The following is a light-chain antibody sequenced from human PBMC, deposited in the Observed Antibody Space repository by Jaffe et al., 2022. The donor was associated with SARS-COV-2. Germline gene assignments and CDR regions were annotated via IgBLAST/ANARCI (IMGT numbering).Light chain of an antibody. CDR1: QGISNW. V-gene: IGKV1D-16*01. CDR3: QQYDSFPLT. Sequence: IQMTQSPSSLSASVGDRVTITCRASQGISNWLAWYQLKPDKPPKSLIFAASFLQSGVPSRFSGRGYGTDFTLTITSLQPEDFATYYCQQYDSFPLTFGQGTRLEIK. J-gene: IGKJ5*01. CDR2: AAS.